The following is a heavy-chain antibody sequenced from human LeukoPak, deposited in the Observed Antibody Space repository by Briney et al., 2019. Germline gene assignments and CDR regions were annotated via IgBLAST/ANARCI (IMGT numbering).Heavy chain of an antibody. D-gene: IGHD5-18*01. CDR1: GGSISSGGYS. J-gene: IGHJ3*02. CDR2: IYYSGST. Sequence: SETLSLTCAVSGGSISSGGYSWSWIRQPPGKGLEWIGYIYYSGSTYDNPSLKSRVTISVDTSKNQFSLKLSSVTAADTAVYYCARELQPHRSNAFDIWGQGTMVTVSS. CDR3: ARELQPHRSNAFDI. V-gene: IGHV4-30-4*07.